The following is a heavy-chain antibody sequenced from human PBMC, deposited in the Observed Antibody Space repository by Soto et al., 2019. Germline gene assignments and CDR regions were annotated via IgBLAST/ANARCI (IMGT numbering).Heavy chain of an antibody. Sequence: QVQLQESGPGLVKPSQTLSLTCTVSGGSISSGGYYWSWIRQHPGKGLEWIGYIHYSGNTLYNRSLKSRVNLSVDTSKNQVSLTLSSVTAADTAVYYCAKAIGIDFSWFDPWGQGTLVPVSS. J-gene: IGHJ5*02. D-gene: IGHD3-3*01. CDR2: IHYSGNT. V-gene: IGHV4-31*03. CDR3: AKAIGIDFSWFDP. CDR1: GGSISSGGYY.